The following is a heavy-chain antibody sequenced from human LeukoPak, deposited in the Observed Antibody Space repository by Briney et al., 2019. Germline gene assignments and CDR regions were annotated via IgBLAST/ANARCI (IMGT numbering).Heavy chain of an antibody. CDR3: ARGFSSSWYTTRFDY. J-gene: IGHJ4*02. CDR1: GYTFTSYD. Sequence: ASVKVSCKASGYTFTSYDINWVRQATGQGLEWMGWMNPNSGNTGYAQKFQGRVTITADESTSTAYMELSSLRSEDTAVYYCARGFSSSWYTTRFDYWGQGTLVTVSS. D-gene: IGHD6-13*01. V-gene: IGHV1-8*01. CDR2: MNPNSGNT.